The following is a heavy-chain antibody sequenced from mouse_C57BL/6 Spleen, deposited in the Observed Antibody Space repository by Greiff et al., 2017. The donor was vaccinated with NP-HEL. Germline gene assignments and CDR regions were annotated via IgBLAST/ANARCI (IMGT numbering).Heavy chain of an antibody. V-gene: IGHV5-17*01. Sequence: EVQLVESGGGLVKPGGSLKLSCAASGLTFSDYGMHWVRQAPEQGLEWVAYISRCSSPIYYADTVKGRFTISRDNAKNTLFLQMTSLRSEDTAMYYCARPGWFHYFDYWGQGTTLTVSS. CDR2: ISRCSSPI. CDR3: ARPGWFHYFDY. CDR1: GLTFSDYG. J-gene: IGHJ2*01. D-gene: IGHD1-1*02.